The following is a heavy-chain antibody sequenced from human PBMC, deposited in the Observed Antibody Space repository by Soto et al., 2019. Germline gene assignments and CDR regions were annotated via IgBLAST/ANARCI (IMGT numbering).Heavy chain of an antibody. V-gene: IGHV3-23*01. CDR2: ISAGGGLT. CDR1: GFSFSSYA. CDR3: ANYYYDSGGYSAFDY. Sequence: PGGSLRLSCAASGFSFSSYAMSWVRQAPGKGLEWVSAISAGGGLTYYADSVKGRFTISRDNSENTLYLHMNSLRAEDTAVYYCANYYYDSGGYSAFDYWGQGTL. J-gene: IGHJ4*02. D-gene: IGHD3-22*01.